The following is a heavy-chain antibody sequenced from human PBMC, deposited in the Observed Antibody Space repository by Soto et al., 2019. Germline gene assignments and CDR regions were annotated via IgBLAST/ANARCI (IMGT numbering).Heavy chain of an antibody. V-gene: IGHV4-38-2*02. CDR1: GYSISTGYY. J-gene: IGHJ5*02. Sequence: SETLSLTCTVSGYSISTGYYWGWIRQPPGKGLEWIGSVFQSGSTNYNPSLTSRVTVSVDTSKNQFSLKLTSVSAADTAVYYCARVAVSVGYHKWFDPWGPGTLVTVSS. CDR2: VFQSGST. CDR3: ARVAVSVGYHKWFDP. D-gene: IGHD6-19*01.